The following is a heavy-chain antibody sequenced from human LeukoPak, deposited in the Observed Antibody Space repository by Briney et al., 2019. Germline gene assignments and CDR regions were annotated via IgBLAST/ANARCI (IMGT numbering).Heavy chain of an antibody. CDR3: ARGGVVLMVYASSAYNWFDP. J-gene: IGHJ5*02. D-gene: IGHD2-8*01. CDR2: IYYSGST. CDR1: GGSISSSSYY. Sequence: KSSETLSLTCTVSGGSISSSSYYWGWIRQPPGKGLEWIGSIYYSGSTYYNPSLKSRVTISVDTSKNQFSLKLSSVTAADTAVYYCARGGVVLMVYASSAYNWFDPWGQGTLVTVSS. V-gene: IGHV4-39*07.